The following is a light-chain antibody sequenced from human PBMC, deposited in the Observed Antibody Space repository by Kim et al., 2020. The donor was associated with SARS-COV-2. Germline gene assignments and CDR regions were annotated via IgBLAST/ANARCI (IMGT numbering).Light chain of an antibody. CDR3: QQYYSDPQT. V-gene: IGKV4-1*01. CDR1: QSVLYDSNNKNY. Sequence: DIVMTQSPDSLAVSLGERATINCKSSQSVLYDSNNKNYLAWYQQKPRQPPKLLIYWASTRESGVPDRFSGSGSGTDFTLTISSLQAEDVAVYYCQQYYSDPQTFGQGTKVDIK. CDR2: WAS. J-gene: IGKJ1*01.